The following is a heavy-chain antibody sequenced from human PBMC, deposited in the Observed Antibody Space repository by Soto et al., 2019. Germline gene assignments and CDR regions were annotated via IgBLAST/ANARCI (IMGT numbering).Heavy chain of an antibody. CDR1: GGSISSYY. V-gene: IGHV4-4*07. D-gene: IGHD3-22*01. Sequence: SETLSLTCTVSGGSISSYYWSWIRQPAGKGLEWIGHIYTSGSTNYSPSLKSRITMSVDTSKKQFSLKLSSVTAAATAVYSCAREMYYYDSSPNSPLRWFGPWGQGTRVTVSS. J-gene: IGHJ5*02. CDR2: IYTSGST. CDR3: AREMYYYDSSPNSPLRWFGP.